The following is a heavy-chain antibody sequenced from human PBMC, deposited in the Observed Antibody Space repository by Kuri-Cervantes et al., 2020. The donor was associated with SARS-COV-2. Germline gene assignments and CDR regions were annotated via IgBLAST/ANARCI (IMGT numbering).Heavy chain of an antibody. V-gene: IGHV3-73*01. J-gene: IGHJ4*02. Sequence: GGSLRLSCAASGFKRFTFSDAWMSWVRQGSGKGLEWVGRVRGKANNYATAYAASVKGRFTISRDDSKNMAYLQMNSLKTEDTAVYYCTTLIDYWGQGALVTVSS. CDR2: VRGKANNYAT. CDR3: TTLIDY. CDR1: GFKRFTFSDAW.